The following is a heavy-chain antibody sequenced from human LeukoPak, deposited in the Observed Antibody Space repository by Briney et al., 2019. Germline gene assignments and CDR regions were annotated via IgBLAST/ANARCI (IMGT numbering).Heavy chain of an antibody. CDR2: ISYEGSNT. CDR1: GFTFSSYA. V-gene: IGHV3-30-3*01. J-gene: IGHJ4*02. CDR3: ARGTYQGGSGSYYNGQLDY. Sequence: GGSLRLSCAASGFTFSSYAMHWVRQAPGKGLECVAVISYEGSNTYYADSVKGRFTISIDNSKNTLYLQMNSLRAEDTAVYYCARGTYQGGSGSYYNGQLDYWGQGTLVTVSS. D-gene: IGHD3-10*01.